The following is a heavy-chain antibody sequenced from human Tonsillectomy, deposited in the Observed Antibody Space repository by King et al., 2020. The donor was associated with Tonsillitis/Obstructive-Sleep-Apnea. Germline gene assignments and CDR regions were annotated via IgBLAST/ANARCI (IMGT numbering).Heavy chain of an antibody. CDR2: ISGSGSST. D-gene: IGHD4-17*01. J-gene: IGHJ4*02. Sequence: VQLVQSGGGLIQSGGSLRLSCAASGFASSIYGMSWVRQAPGKGLEWVSGISGSGSSTYSADSVKGRFTISRDNSKSTLYLQMNSLRAEDTAGYYCAKDHGDYAFDYWGQGTLVTVSS. CDR3: AKDHGDYAFDY. CDR1: GFASSIYG. V-gene: IGHV3-23*04.